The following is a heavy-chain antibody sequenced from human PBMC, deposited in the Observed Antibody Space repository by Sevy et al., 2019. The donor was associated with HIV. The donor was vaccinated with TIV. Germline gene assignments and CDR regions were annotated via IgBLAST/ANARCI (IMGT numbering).Heavy chain of an antibody. Sequence: GGSLRLSCAASGFAFSTHAMHWVRQAPGKGLEWVAVISYEGTETFYAASVEGRLTISRDNSKNMLSLQINSLKPEDMAVYYCARDVGYSIKWYPLYWGHGTLVTVSS. V-gene: IGHV3-30-3*01. D-gene: IGHD1-26*01. CDR1: GFAFSTHA. CDR3: ARDVGYSIKWYPLY. J-gene: IGHJ4*01. CDR2: ISYEGTET.